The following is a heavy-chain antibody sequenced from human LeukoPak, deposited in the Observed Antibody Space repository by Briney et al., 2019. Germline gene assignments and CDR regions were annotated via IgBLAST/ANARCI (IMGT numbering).Heavy chain of an antibody. V-gene: IGHV3-21*01. CDR2: ISSSSSYI. CDR1: GFTFSSYS. CDR3: ARDYGYGDYSAYYYGMDV. Sequence: GGSLRLSCAASGFTFSSYSMNWVRQAPGKGLEWVSSISSSSSYIYYADSVKGRFTISRDNAKNSLYLQMNSLRAEDTAVYYCARDYGYGDYSAYYYGMDVWGQGTTVTVSS. J-gene: IGHJ6*02. D-gene: IGHD4-17*01.